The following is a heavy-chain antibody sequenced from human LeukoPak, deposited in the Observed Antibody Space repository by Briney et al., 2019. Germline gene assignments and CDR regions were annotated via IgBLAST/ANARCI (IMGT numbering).Heavy chain of an antibody. V-gene: IGHV4-59*01. CDR3: ARRRTRPEAFDV. CDR1: GXSISTYY. J-gene: IGHJ3*01. D-gene: IGHD6-6*01. Sequence: SETLSLTCTVSGXSISTYYWTWMRQPPGTGQEWIGYVYHSGNTRNTKYNPSLRSRVTISLDASKNQFSLKLSSVTTADTAVYYCARRRTRPEAFDVWGQGTMVTVSS. CDR2: VYHSGNT.